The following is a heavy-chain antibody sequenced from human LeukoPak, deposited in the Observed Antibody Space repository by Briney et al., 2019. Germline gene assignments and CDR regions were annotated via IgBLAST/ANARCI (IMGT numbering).Heavy chain of an antibody. V-gene: IGHV4-59*01. J-gene: IGHJ4*02. CDR3: ARDGPLGHFDY. CDR1: GFTFSNAW. CDR2: IYYSGST. Sequence: GSLRLSCAASGFTFSNAWMSWVRQAPGKGLEWVGYIYYSGSTNYNPSLKSRVTISVDTSKNQFSLKLSSVTAADTAVYYCARDGPLGHFDYWGQGTLVTVSS.